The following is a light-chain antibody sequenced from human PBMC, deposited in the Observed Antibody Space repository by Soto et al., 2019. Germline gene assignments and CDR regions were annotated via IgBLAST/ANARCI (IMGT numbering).Light chain of an antibody. CDR1: ESVSSNY. Sequence: EIVLTQSPGTLSLSPVEIATLSCRATESVSSNYLAWYQQKPGQAPRVLIYGASIRATGIPDRFSGSGSETDFTLTISRLEPEDFAVYYCQQYGTSPRTFGQGTKVDI. CDR3: QQYGTSPRT. V-gene: IGKV3-20*01. CDR2: GAS. J-gene: IGKJ1*01.